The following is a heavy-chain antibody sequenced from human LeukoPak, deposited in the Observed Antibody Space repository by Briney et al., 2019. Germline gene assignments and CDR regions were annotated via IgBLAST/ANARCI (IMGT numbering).Heavy chain of an antibody. CDR2: IYPGDSAT. CDR3: ARSVTEYYDSSGYYF. V-gene: IGHV5-51*01. Sequence: GESLKISCKGSGYRFTNYWIGCVRQMPGKDLEWMGIIYPGDSATRYSPSLQGQVTISADKSINTAYLQWSSPKASDTAMYYCARSVTEYYDSSGYYFWGQGTLVTVSS. J-gene: IGHJ4*02. CDR1: GYRFTNYW. D-gene: IGHD3-22*01.